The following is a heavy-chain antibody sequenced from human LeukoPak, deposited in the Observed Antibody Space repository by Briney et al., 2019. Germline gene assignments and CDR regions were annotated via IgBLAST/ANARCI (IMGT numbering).Heavy chain of an antibody. J-gene: IGHJ4*02. Sequence: GGSLRLSCAASGFTFSSYGMHWVRQAPGKGLEWVAVIWYDGSNKYYADSVKGRFTISRDNSKNTLYLQMNSLRAEDTAVYYCARGDNSRWPRIIADFDYWGQGTLVTVSS. CDR2: IWYDGSNK. CDR1: GFTFSSYG. D-gene: IGHD5-24*01. V-gene: IGHV3-33*01. CDR3: ARGDNSRWPRIIADFDY.